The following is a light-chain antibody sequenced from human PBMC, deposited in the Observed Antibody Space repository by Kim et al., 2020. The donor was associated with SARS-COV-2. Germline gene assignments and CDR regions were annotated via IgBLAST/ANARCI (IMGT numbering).Light chain of an antibody. Sequence: ALGQTVRITCQGDSLRTYSASWYQQKPGQAPILVIYGKNKRPAGIPDRFSGSSSGNTASLTVTGAQAVDEADYYCNSRDNSGDHVVFGGGTQLTVL. CDR1: SLRTYS. V-gene: IGLV3-19*01. J-gene: IGLJ2*01. CDR2: GKN. CDR3: NSRDNSGDHVV.